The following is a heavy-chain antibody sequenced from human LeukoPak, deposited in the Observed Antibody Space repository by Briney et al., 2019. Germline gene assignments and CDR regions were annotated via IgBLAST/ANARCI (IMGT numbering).Heavy chain of an antibody. CDR1: GGSISSYY. D-gene: IGHD3-16*01. J-gene: IGHJ3*02. CDR2: IYYSGST. Sequence: SETLSLTCTASGGSISSYYWSWIRQPPGQGLEWIGYIYYSGSTNYNPSLQSRVTIYVDTSKHQLYLKLSSVTAADTALYYCLGGGGSPHDAFDIWGQGTMVTVSS. CDR3: LGGGGSPHDAFDI. V-gene: IGHV4-59*01.